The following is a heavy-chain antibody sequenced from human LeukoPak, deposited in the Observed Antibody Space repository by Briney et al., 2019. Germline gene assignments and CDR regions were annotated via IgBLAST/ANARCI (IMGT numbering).Heavy chain of an antibody. CDR2: IYYSGST. CDR1: GGSISSYY. Sequence: SSETLSLTCTVSGGSISSYYWSWIRQPPGKGLEGIGYIYYSGSTNYNPSLKSRVTISVDTSKNQFSLKLSSVTAADTAVYYCARDRVAFGGSNNNYFDYWGQGTLVTVSS. J-gene: IGHJ4*02. V-gene: IGHV4-59*12. CDR3: ARDRVAFGGSNNNYFDY. D-gene: IGHD3-10*01.